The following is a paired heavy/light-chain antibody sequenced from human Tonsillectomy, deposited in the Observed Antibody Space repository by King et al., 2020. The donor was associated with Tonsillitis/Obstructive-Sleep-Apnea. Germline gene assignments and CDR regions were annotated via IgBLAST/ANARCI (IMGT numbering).Heavy chain of an antibody. D-gene: IGHD2-15*01. V-gene: IGHV4-34*01. CDR1: GGSFSGYY. J-gene: IGHJ3*02. CDR3: ARGEAVVIAATRGFDFDI. CDR2: INHSGST. Sequence: QVQLKQWGAGLLKPSETLSRTCAVYGGSFSGYYWSWIRQPPGKGLEWIGEINHSGSTNYNPSLKSRVTISLDTSKNQFSLKLNSLTAADTAVYYCARGEAVVIAATRGFDFDIWDQGTMVTVSS.
Light chain of an antibody. CDR3: NSRDSSGNHVV. Sequence: SSELTQDPAVSVALGQTVRITCQGDSLRSYYASWYQQKPRQAPVLVIYGRNNRPSGIPDRFSGSSSGNTASLTITGAQAEDEADYYCNSRDSSGNHVVFGGGTKLTVL. V-gene: IGLV3-19*01. J-gene: IGLJ2*01. CDR2: GRN. CDR1: SLRSYY.